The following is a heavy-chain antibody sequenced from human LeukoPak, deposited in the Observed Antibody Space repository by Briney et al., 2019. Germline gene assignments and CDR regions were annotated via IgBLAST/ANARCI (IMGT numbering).Heavy chain of an antibody. CDR3: AGPTKGYLDY. CDR1: GFTFSSYE. CDR2: ISSSGSTI. Sequence: PGGSLRLSCAASGFTFSSYEMNWVRQAPGKGLEWVSYISSSGSTIYYADSVKGRFTISRDNAKNSLYLQMNSLRAEDTAVYYCAGPTKGYLDYWGQGTLVTVSS. V-gene: IGHV3-48*03. J-gene: IGHJ4*02.